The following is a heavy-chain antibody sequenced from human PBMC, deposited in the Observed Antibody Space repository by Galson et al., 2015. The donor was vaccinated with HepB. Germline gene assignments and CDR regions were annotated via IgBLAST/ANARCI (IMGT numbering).Heavy chain of an antibody. D-gene: IGHD3-22*01. Sequence: LSLTCSVSGGSISSGSYYWSWIRQPAGKGLEWIGRIYSSGSTNYNSSLKSRVTMSVDTSKNQFSLKLSSVTAADTAVYYCARSGHWSPDAFDIWGQGTMVTVSS. CDR3: ARSGHWSPDAFDI. CDR2: IYSSGST. V-gene: IGHV4-61*02. CDR1: GGSISSGSYY. J-gene: IGHJ3*02.